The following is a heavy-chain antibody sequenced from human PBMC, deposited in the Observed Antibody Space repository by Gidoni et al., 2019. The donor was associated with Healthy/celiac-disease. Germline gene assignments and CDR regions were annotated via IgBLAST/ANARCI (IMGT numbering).Heavy chain of an antibody. J-gene: IGHJ4*02. D-gene: IGHD3-3*01. V-gene: IGHV3-33*01. CDR2: IWYDGSNK. CDR1: GFTFSSYG. CDR3: ARPGDFWSGYYGAYFDY. Sequence: QVQLVESGGGVVQPGRSLRLSCAASGFTFSSYGMHWVRQAPGKGLEWVAVIWYDGSNKYYADSVKGRFTISRDNSKNTLYLQMNSLRAEDTAVYYCARPGDFWSGYYGAYFDYWGQGTLVTVSS.